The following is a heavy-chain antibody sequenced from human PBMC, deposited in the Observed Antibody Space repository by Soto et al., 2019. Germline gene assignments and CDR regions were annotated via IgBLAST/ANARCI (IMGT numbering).Heavy chain of an antibody. D-gene: IGHD3-22*01. CDR3: ATDYYGSSAYYYDYFDY. CDR1: GGSFSDYY. Sequence: SETLSLTCAVYGGSFSDYYWSWIRQPPGKGLEGIGEINHSGSTNYNPSLKSRVTMSVDTSKNQFSLRLSSVTAADAAVYYCATDYYGSSAYYYDYFDYWGQGTLVTVSS. V-gene: IGHV4-34*01. CDR2: INHSGST. J-gene: IGHJ4*02.